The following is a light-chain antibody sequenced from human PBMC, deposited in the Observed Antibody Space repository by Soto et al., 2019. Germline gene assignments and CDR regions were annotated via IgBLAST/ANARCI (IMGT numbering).Light chain of an antibody. CDR3: QSYDSSLSGSTV. CDR1: SSNIGARYD. V-gene: IGLV1-40*01. Sequence: QPVLTQPPSVSGAPGQRVTISCTGSSSNIGARYDVHWYQQLPGTAPKLLIYGNINRPSGVPDRFSGSKSGTSAPLAITGLQAEDEADYYCQSYDSSLSGSTVFGGGTKLTVL. J-gene: IGLJ2*01. CDR2: GNI.